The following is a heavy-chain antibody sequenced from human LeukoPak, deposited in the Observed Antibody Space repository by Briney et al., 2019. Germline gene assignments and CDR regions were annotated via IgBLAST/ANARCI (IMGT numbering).Heavy chain of an antibody. CDR2: ISYSGSA. CDR3: ARGRRGYSYGYVYYYMDV. CDR1: GGSISSGGYH. J-gene: IGHJ6*03. D-gene: IGHD5-18*01. Sequence: SETLSLTCTVSGGSISSGGYHWGWIRQPPGTGLEWIASISYSGSADYNPSLKSRVTISVDTSQSHFSLKLSSVTAADTAVYYCARGRRGYSYGYVYYYMDVWGKGTTVTVSS. V-gene: IGHV4-39*02.